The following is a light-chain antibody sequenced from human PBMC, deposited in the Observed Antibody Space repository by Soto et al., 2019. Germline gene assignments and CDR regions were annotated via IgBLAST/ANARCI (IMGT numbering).Light chain of an antibody. CDR1: QTIGYY. CDR2: AAS. Sequence: DIAMTQSPASLSASVGDRVTITCRASQTIGYYLNWYQQKLGKAPKLLIYAASSLTSGVTSRFGGSPSGTDFPLTSSRLQPEYFATYYCQQSQSTLYTFGQGTKLEIK. J-gene: IGKJ2*01. V-gene: IGKV1-39*01. CDR3: QQSQSTLYT.